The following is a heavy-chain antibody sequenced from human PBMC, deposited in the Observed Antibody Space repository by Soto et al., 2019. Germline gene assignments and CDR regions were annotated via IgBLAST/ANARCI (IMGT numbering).Heavy chain of an antibody. V-gene: IGHV3-53*01. D-gene: IGHD3-10*01. CDR2: IHSGGNT. CDR3: ARDFTS. J-gene: IGHJ4*02. Sequence: GGSLRLSCAASGFSVIRNYMSWVRQAPGKGLEWVSIIHSGGNTYFADSVKGRFTISRDNPKNTLYLQMNSLRAEDTAMYFCARDFTSWGQGTLVTVSS. CDR1: GFSVIRNY.